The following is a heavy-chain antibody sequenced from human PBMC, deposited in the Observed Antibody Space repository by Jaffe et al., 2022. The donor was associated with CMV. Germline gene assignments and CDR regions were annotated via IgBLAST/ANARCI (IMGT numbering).Heavy chain of an antibody. J-gene: IGHJ6*03. V-gene: IGHV3-21*01. D-gene: IGHD3-10*01. CDR1: GFTFSSYS. CDR2: ISSSSSYI. CDR3: ARDSRNYYGSGSFYYYYYYMDV. Sequence: EVQLVESGGGLVKPGGSLRLSCAASGFTFSSYSMNWVRQAPGKGLEWVSSISSSSSYIYYADSVKGRFTISRDNAKNSLYLQMNSLRAEDTAVYYCARDSRNYYGSGSFYYYYYYMDVWGKGTTVTVSS.